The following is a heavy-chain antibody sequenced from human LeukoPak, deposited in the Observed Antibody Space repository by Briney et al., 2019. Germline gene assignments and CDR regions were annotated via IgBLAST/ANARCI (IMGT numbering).Heavy chain of an antibody. CDR2: ISSSGGDT. CDR1: GFNFSSSP. J-gene: IGHJ4*02. D-gene: IGHD4-23*01. CDR3: AKKNSGLHPFDF. Sequence: GGSLRLSCAASGFNFSSSPMSWVRQTPGKGLEWVSGISSSGGDTPYADSVKGRFTISRDNSRNTLYLQMNSLRVEDTAVYYCAKKNSGLHPFDFWGQGTLVTVSS. V-gene: IGHV3-23*01.